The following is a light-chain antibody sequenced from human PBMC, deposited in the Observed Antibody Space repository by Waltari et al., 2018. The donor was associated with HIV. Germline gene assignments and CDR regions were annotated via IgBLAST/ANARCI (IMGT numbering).Light chain of an antibody. CDR2: DVS. Sequence: QSALTQPRSVSGSPGQSVTISCTGSSSDVGGYNYVSWYQQHPTKAPKLIIYDVSEGPPGVPDRFSGSKPGNRASLTISGLQAEDEADYYCYSYAGSLLFGGGTKLTVL. J-gene: IGLJ2*01. CDR1: SSDVGGYNY. CDR3: YSYAGSLL. V-gene: IGLV2-11*01.